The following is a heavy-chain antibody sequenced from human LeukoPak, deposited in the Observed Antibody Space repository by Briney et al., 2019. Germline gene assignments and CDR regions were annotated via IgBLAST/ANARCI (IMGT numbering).Heavy chain of an antibody. CDR2: VSGSGGST. D-gene: IGHD3-9*01. V-gene: IGHV3-23*01. J-gene: IGHJ4*02. Sequence: PGGSLRLSCAASGFTFSSYAMSWVRQAPGKGLEWVSTVSGSGGSTYYADSVKGRFTISRDNSKNTLYLQMNSLRAEDTAVYYCAKESSYYDILTGYYSRSFDYWGQGTLVTVSS. CDR1: GFTFSSYA. CDR3: AKESSYYDILTGYYSRSFDY.